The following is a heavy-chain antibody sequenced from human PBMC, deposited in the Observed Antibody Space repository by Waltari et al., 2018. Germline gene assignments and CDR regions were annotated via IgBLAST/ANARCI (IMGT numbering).Heavy chain of an antibody. CDR3: ARDQGYGGNSDDDY. D-gene: IGHD2-21*02. V-gene: IGHV1-69*08. J-gene: IGHJ4*02. Sequence: QVQLVQSGAEVKKPGSSVKVSCKASGGTFSSYAISWVRQAPGQGLEWMGRIIPILGTANYAQKFHGRVTITADKSTGTAYMELSSLRSEDTAVYYCARDQGYGGNSDDDYWGQGTLVTVSS. CDR1: GGTFSSYA. CDR2: IIPILGTA.